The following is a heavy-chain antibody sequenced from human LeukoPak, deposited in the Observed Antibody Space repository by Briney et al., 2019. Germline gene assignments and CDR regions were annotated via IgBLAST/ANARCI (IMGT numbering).Heavy chain of an antibody. J-gene: IGHJ4*02. Sequence: PGGSLRLSCAASGFTFSSYGMHWVRQAPGKGLEWVAVIWYDGSNKYYADSVKGRFTISRDNSKNTLYLQMNSLRAEDTAVYYCARAGYYGSGKLDYWGQGTLVTVSS. CDR3: ARAGYYGSGKLDY. CDR1: GFTFSSYG. CDR2: IWYDGSNK. V-gene: IGHV3-33*01. D-gene: IGHD3-10*01.